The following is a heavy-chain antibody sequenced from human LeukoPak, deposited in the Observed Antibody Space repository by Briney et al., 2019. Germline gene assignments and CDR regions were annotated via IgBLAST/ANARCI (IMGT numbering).Heavy chain of an antibody. CDR2: MNPSSGNT. V-gene: IGHV1-8*01. D-gene: IGHD5-18*01. CDR1: GYTFSSYD. J-gene: IGHJ2*01. Sequence: ASVKVSCKAAGYTFSSYDINWVRQAPGQGLEWMGWMNPSSGNTGYTQKFQGRVTMTRDTSISTAYMEPSSLRSEDTALYYCARMRGYTYEYWYLDLWGRGTLVTVSS. CDR3: ARMRGYTYEYWYLDL.